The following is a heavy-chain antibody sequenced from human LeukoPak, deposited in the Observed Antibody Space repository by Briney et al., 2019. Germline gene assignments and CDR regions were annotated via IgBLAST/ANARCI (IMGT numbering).Heavy chain of an antibody. Sequence: GGSLRLSCAASGFTFSGSAMHWVRQASGKGLEWVGRIRSKANSYATAYAASVKGRFTISRDDSKNTAYLQMNSLKTEDTAVYYCTRPRITMIGGDAFDIWGQGTMVTVSS. CDR1: GFTFSGSA. CDR3: TRPRITMIGGDAFDI. V-gene: IGHV3-73*01. J-gene: IGHJ3*02. CDR2: IRSKANSYAT. D-gene: IGHD3-22*01.